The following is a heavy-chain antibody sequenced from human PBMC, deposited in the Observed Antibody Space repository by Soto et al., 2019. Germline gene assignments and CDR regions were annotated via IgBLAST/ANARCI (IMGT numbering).Heavy chain of an antibody. CDR1: GFTFSSYW. V-gene: IGHV3-7*05. Sequence: GGSLRLSCAASGFTFSSYWMSWVRQAPGKGLEWVANIKQDGNEKYYVDSVKGRFTISRDNAKNSLYLQMNSLRAEDTAVYYCARDGPEPRGIFIPLDYWGQGTLVTVSS. J-gene: IGHJ4*02. CDR2: IKQDGNEK. CDR3: ARDGPEPRGIFIPLDY.